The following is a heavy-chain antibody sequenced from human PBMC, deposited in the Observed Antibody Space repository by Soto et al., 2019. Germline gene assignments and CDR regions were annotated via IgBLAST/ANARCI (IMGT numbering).Heavy chain of an antibody. CDR1: GYTFTSYG. CDR3: ARDHSSGYRFPGH. J-gene: IGHJ4*02. Sequence: ASVKVSCKASGYTFTSYGISWARQAPGQGLEWMGWISAYNGNTNYAQKLQGRVTMTTDTSTSTAYMELRSLRFDDTAVYYCARDHSSGYRFPGHWGQGTLVTVSS. D-gene: IGHD3-22*01. V-gene: IGHV1-18*01. CDR2: ISAYNGNT.